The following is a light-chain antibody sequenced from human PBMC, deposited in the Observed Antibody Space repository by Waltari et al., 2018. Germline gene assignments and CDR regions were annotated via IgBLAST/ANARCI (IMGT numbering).Light chain of an antibody. CDR3: QQYYSTPTWT. Sequence: DIVMTQSPDSLAVSLGGRATINFKSSPSVLYSATNKNFLAWYQQKPGQPPKLLIYWASTRESGVPDRFSGSGSGTDFTLTISSLQAEDVAVYYCQQYYSTPTWTIGQGTKVEIK. CDR1: PSVLYSATNKNF. J-gene: IGKJ1*01. CDR2: WAS. V-gene: IGKV4-1*01.